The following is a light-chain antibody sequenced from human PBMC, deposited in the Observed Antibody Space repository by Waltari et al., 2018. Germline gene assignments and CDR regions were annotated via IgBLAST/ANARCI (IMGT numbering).Light chain of an antibody. J-gene: IGKJ1*01. CDR3: QQYGFAPRT. CDR2: AAS. V-gene: IGKV3-20*01. CDR1: QSVSSSY. Sequence: EIVLTQSPGTLSLSPGERATLSCRASQSVSSSYLAWYQQKPGHDPRLLIYAASRRATGIPDRFSGSGSGTDFSLTISTLEPEDFAIYYCQQYGFAPRTFGQGTKVEIK.